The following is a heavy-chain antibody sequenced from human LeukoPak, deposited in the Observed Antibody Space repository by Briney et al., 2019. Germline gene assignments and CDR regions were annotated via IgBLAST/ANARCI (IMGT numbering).Heavy chain of an antibody. D-gene: IGHD3-3*01. J-gene: IGHJ6*03. V-gene: IGHV1-69*05. CDR3: ARVGGGPYDFWSGFYPRSEYYYYMDV. Sequence: ASVKVSCKASGGTFSSYAISWVRQAPGQGLEWMGGIIPIFGTANYAQKFQGRVTITTDESTSTAYMELSSLRSEDTAVYYCARVGGGPYDFWSGFYPRSEYYYYMDVWGKGTTVTVSS. CDR2: IIPIFGTA. CDR1: GGTFSSYA.